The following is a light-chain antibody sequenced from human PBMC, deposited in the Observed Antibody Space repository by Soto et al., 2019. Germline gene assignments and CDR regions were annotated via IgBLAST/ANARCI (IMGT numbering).Light chain of an antibody. CDR3: QQYDSSPRT. V-gene: IGKV3-20*01. CDR2: GAS. Sequence: EIVLTQSPGTLSLSPGERATPSCRASQSFTSTSLAWYQQKPGQAPRLLISGASRRAAGIPDRFSGSGSGTDFTLTISRLESEDLAVYYCQQYDSSPRTFGQGTKVDNK. CDR1: QSFTSTS. J-gene: IGKJ1*01.